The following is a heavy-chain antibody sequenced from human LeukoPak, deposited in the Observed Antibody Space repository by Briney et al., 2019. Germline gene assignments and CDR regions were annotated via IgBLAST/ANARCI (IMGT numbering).Heavy chain of an antibody. CDR3: TLTMIVVARSHFDY. Sequence: GGSLRLSCTASGFTFGEYGMSWVRQAPGKELEWIGFIRSKGHGGTTEYAASVKGRFTISRDDSKSIAYLQLNSLKTEDTAVYYCTLTMIVVARSHFDYWGRGTLVTVSS. CDR2: IRSKGHGGTT. CDR1: GFTFGEYG. D-gene: IGHD3-22*01. J-gene: IGHJ4*02. V-gene: IGHV3-49*04.